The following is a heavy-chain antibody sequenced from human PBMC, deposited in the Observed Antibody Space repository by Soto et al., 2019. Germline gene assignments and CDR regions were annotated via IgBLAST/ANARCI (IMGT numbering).Heavy chain of an antibody. V-gene: IGHV1-69*01. D-gene: IGHD2-15*01. Sequence: QGLEWMGGIIPIFGTANYAQKFQGRVTITADESTSTAYMELSSLRSEDTAVYYCARGSYCSGGSCPEDYWGQGTLVTVSS. CDR3: ARGSYCSGGSCPEDY. CDR2: IIPIFGTA. J-gene: IGHJ4*02.